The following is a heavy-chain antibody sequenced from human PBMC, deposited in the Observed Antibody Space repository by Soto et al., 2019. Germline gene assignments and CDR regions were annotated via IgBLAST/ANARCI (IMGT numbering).Heavy chain of an antibody. CDR2: IQSDGSKK. Sequence: QVDLVESGGGVVQPGGSLRLSCAASGFFFGNFGMHWVRRAPGKGLEWVAAIQSDGSKKYYADSVKGRFTISRDNSKNTLDLQMDSLRAEDTGVYFCARDDCSSPSCYVYWGQGTPVTVSS. V-gene: IGHV3-33*01. D-gene: IGHD2-2*01. CDR3: ARDDCSSPSCYVY. CDR1: GFFFGNFG. J-gene: IGHJ4*02.